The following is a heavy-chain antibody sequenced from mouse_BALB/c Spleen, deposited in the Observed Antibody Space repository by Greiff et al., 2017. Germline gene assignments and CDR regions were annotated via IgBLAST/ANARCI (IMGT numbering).Heavy chain of an antibody. CDR3: ARHWDNWYFDV. Sequence: EVMLVESGGGLVQPGGSLKLSCAASGFTFSSYTMSWVRQTPEKRLEWVAYISNGGGSTYYPDTVKGRFTISRDNAKNTLYLQMSSLKSEDTAMYYCARHWDNWYFDVWGSGTTVTVSS. CDR2: ISNGGGST. CDR1: GFTFSSYT. V-gene: IGHV5-12-2*01. J-gene: IGHJ1*01. D-gene: IGHD4-1*01.